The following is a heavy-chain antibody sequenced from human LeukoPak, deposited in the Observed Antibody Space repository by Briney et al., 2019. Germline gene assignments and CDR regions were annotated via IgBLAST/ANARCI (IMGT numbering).Heavy chain of an antibody. D-gene: IGHD6-13*01. CDR3: ATTPREYSSTWYYLDY. Sequence: SETLSLTCTVSGGSISSSRYYWGWIRQPPGKGLEWIGSIYYSGSTYYNPSLKSRVTISVDTSKNQFSLKLSSVTAADTVVYYCATTPREYSSTWYYLDYWGQGILVTVSS. CDR2: IYYSGST. CDR1: GGSISSSRYY. V-gene: IGHV4-39*07. J-gene: IGHJ4*02.